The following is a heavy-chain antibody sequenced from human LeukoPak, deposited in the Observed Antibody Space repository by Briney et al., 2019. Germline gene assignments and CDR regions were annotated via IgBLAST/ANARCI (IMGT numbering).Heavy chain of an antibody. CDR1: GFTFSDYY. D-gene: IGHD3-22*01. CDR3: ASPASSGYHQYFDY. V-gene: IGHV3-11*01. CDR2: ISSSGSTI. Sequence: PGGSLRLSCAASGFTFSDYYMSWIRQAPGKGLEWVSYISSSGSTIYYADSVKGRFTISRDNAKNSLYLQMNSLRAEDTAVYYCASPASSGYHQYFDYWGQGTLVTVSS. J-gene: IGHJ4*02.